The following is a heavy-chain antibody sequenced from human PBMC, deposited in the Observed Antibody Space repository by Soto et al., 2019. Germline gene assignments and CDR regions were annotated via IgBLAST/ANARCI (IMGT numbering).Heavy chain of an antibody. CDR1: GFTFSSYG. Sequence: HPGGSLRLSCAASGFTFSSYGMHWVRQAPGKGLEWVAVISYDGSNKYYADSVKGRFTISRDNSKNTLYLQMIRPRGEDTAVYYCAKDLRPAGVWDFDYWGQGTLVTVSSDMDVWGQGTTVTVSS. D-gene: IGHD3-9*01. V-gene: IGHV3-30*18. J-gene: IGHJ6*02. CDR3: AKDLRPAGVWDFDYWGQGTLVTVSSDMDV. CDR2: ISYDGSNK.